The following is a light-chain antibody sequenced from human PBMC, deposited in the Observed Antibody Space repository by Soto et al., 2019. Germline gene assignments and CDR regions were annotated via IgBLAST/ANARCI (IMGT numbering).Light chain of an antibody. CDR2: ATS. CDR1: EGVGTN. CDR3: QQYNKGPPWT. Sequence: EVVMTQSPATLSVSPGDSATLSCRASEGVGTNLAWYQQTPGQGPRLLIYATSTRATGIPDRFSGSGSGTECTLTISGLQSEDFAIYYCQQYNKGPPWTFGQGTKVEIK. J-gene: IGKJ1*01. V-gene: IGKV3-15*01.